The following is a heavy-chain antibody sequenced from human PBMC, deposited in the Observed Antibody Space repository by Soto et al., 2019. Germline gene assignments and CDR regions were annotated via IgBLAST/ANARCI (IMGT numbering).Heavy chain of an antibody. CDR1: GYTCTSYA. CDR2: INAGNGNT. Sequence: ASVKVSCNASGYTCTSYAMHWVLQAPGQRLEWMGWINAGNGNTKYSQKFQGRVTITRDTSASTAYMELSSLRSEDTAVYYCAREVRVVVASTTNAFDYWGQGTQVSVSS. J-gene: IGHJ4*02. D-gene: IGHD2-15*01. V-gene: IGHV1-3*01. CDR3: AREVRVVVASTTNAFDY.